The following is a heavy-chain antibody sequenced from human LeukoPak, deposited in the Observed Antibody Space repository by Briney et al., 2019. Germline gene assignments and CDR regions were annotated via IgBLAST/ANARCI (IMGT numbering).Heavy chain of an antibody. V-gene: IGHV4-39*01. CDR1: GGSISSSSFY. Sequence: SETLSLTCTVSGGSISSSSFYWGWIRQPPGMGLVWIVSNYYSGSTYYNPSLKSRVTISVDTSKNQCSLKLSSVTAADTAVYYCARTSYYYNSRSYGAPYYFYYWGQGTLVTVSS. CDR2: NYYSGST. J-gene: IGHJ4*02. D-gene: IGHD3-10*01. CDR3: ARTSYYYNSRSYGAPYYFYY.